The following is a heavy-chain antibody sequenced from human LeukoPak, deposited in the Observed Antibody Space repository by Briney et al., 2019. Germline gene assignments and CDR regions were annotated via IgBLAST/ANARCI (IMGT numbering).Heavy chain of an antibody. D-gene: IGHD3-22*01. V-gene: IGHV3-9*01. CDR3: TKAMETYYYDSSGYYFHY. CDR2: INWNSGST. J-gene: IGHJ4*02. CDR1: GFTFDDYA. Sequence: GGSLRLSCAASGFTFDDYAMHWVRQAPGKGLEWVSGINWNSGSTGYADSVKGRFTISRDNAKNSLYLQMNSLRAEDTALYYCTKAMETYYYDSSGYYFHYWGQGTLVTVSS.